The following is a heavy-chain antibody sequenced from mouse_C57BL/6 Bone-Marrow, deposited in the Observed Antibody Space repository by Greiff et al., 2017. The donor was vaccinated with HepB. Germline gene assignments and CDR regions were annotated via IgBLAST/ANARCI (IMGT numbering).Heavy chain of an antibody. J-gene: IGHJ3*01. CDR3: ARELFAWFAY. V-gene: IGHV1-76*01. D-gene: IGHD1-1*02. CDR1: GYTFTDYY. CDR2: IYPGSGNT. Sequence: QVQLKESGAELVRPGASVKLSCKASGYTFTDYYINWVKQRPGQGLEWIARIYPGSGNTYYNEKFKGKATLTAEKSSSTACMQLSSLTSEDSAVYFCARELFAWFAYWGQGTLVTVSA.